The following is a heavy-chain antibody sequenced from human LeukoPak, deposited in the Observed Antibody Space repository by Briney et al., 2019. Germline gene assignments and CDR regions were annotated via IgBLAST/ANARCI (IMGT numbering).Heavy chain of an antibody. V-gene: IGHV3-7*01. D-gene: IGHD2-8*01. CDR2: INQDGSGT. CDR1: GFTFSSYA. Sequence: PGGSLRLSCAASGFTFSSYAMSWVRQAPGKGLEWVAHINQDGSGTYYVDSVKGRFTISRDNAKNSLYLQMNSLRVEDTAVYYCARDPSYGAFDIWGQGTVVTVSS. CDR3: ARDPSYGAFDI. J-gene: IGHJ3*02.